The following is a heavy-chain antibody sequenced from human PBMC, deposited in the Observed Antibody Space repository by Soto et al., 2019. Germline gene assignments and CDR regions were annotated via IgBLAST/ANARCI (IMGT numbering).Heavy chain of an antibody. D-gene: IGHD6-13*01. J-gene: IGHJ6*02. CDR2: IWYDGSNK. V-gene: IGHV3-33*08. Sequence: QVQLVESGGGVIQPGRSLRLSCAASGFTLRLHAMHWVRQAPGKGLEWVAQIWYDGSNKYYTDSVKGRFTVSRDDFKNTVFLQMDGLRAEDTAVYYCARDGQQQTPYALDVWGQGTTVIVSS. CDR1: GFTLRLHA. CDR3: ARDGQQQTPYALDV.